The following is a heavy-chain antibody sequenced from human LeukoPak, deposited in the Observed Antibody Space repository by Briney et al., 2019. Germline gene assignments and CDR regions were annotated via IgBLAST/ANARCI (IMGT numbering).Heavy chain of an antibody. J-gene: IGHJ4*02. CDR1: GGSFSGYY. CDR3: ARGRLLWFGELCC. D-gene: IGHD3-10*01. CDR2: INHSGST. Sequence: SETLSLTCAVYGGSFSGYYWSWIRQPPGKGLEWIGEINHSGSTNYNPSLKSRVTISVDTSKNQLSLKLSSVTAADTAVYYCARGRLLWFGELCCWGQGTLVTVSS. V-gene: IGHV4-34*01.